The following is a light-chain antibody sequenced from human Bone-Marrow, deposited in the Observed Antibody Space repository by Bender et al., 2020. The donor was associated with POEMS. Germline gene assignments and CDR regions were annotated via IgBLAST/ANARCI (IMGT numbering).Light chain of an antibody. CDR1: SSNIVAHA. CDR2: SSH. J-gene: IGLJ3*02. CDR3: AVWDDSLNGWV. V-gene: IGLV1-44*01. Sequence: QSVLTQPPSASGTPGQRVTISCSAGSSNIVAHAVNWYQHLPGTAPKLLIFSSHRRPSEVPDRFSGSRSGTSASLAISGLQSDDEADYYCAVWDDSLNGWVFGGGTKLTVL.